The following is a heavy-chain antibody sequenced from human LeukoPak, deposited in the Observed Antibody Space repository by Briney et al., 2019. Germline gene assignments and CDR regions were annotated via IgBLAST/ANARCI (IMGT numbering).Heavy chain of an antibody. CDR1: GGSISSYY. D-gene: IGHD3-10*02. Sequence: PSETLSLTCTVSGGSISSYYWSWIRQPPGKGLEWIGYIYYSGSTNYNPSLKSRVTISVDTSKNQFSLKLSSVTAADTAVYYCARVHMLGDWSAPWGKGTLVTVSP. CDR2: IYYSGST. J-gene: IGHJ5*02. V-gene: IGHV4-59*01. CDR3: ARVHMLGDWSAP.